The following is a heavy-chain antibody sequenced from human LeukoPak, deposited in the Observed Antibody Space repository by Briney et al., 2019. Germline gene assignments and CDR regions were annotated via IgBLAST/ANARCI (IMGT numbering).Heavy chain of an antibody. CDR3: ARSAGIAATIVLGY. V-gene: IGHV3-48*01. J-gene: IGHJ4*02. D-gene: IGHD5-12*01. Sequence: GGSLRLSCAGSGFTFSSDSMNWVRQAPGKGLEWVSYISSSGNTKHYADSVKGRFTISRDNSKNTLYLQMNSLRAEDTAVYYCARSAGIAATIVLGYWGQGTLVTVSS. CDR1: GFTFSSDS. CDR2: ISSSGNTK.